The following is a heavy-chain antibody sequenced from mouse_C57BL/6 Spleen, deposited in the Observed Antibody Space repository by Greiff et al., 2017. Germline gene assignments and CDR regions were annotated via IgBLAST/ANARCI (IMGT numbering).Heavy chain of an antibody. V-gene: IGHV1-69*01. CDR3: ARGGYYGSSYYFDY. J-gene: IGHJ2*01. Sequence: VQLQQPGAELVMPGASVKLSCKASGYTFTSYWMHWVKQRPGQGLEWIGEIDPSDSYTNYNQKFKGKSTLTVDKSSSTAYMQLSSLTSEDSAVYYCARGGYYGSSYYFDYWGQGTTLTVSS. CDR1: GYTFTSYW. CDR2: IDPSDSYT. D-gene: IGHD1-1*01.